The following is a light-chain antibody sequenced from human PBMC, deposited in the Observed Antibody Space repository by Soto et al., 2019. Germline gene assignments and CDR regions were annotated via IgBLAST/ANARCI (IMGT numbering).Light chain of an antibody. CDR2: GAS. J-gene: IGKJ3*01. V-gene: IGKV3-20*01. CDR3: QQYGSSPLFT. Sequence: EIVLTQSPGTLSLSPGERATLSCRASQSVSSSYLAWYQQKPGQAPRLLMYGASSRATGIPASFSGSGSGTDFTLTINRLEPEDFAVYYCQQYGSSPLFTFGPGTKVDIK. CDR1: QSVSSSY.